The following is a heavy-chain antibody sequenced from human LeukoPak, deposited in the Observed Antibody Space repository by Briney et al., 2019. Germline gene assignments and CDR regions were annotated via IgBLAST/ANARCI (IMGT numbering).Heavy chain of an antibody. D-gene: IGHD4-23*01. CDR1: GVSISGYY. CDR2: SHYSGTT. CDR3: ARDSSGYGGAWYFDL. V-gene: IGHV4-59*01. Sequence: SETLSLTCTVSGVSISGYYWSWIRQPPGKGLEWIGYSHYSGTTNYNPSLKGRVTISVDTSKNQFSLKLSSVTAADTAMYYCARDSSGYGGAWYFDLWGRGTLVTVSS. J-gene: IGHJ2*01.